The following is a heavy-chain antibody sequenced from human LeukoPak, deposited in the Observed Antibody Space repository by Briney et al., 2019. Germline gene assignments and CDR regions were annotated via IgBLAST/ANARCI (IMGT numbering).Heavy chain of an antibody. Sequence: SETLSLTCTVSGGSISSSNYYWGWIRQPPGKGLEWIGNIHSTGNSFCNPSLKSRVTISIDTSKNQFSLKLSSVTAADTAVYYCARVVGGELFDYWGQGTLVTVSS. CDR1: GGSISSSNYY. J-gene: IGHJ4*02. CDR3: ARVVGGELFDY. V-gene: IGHV4-39*01. D-gene: IGHD2-21*01. CDR2: IHSTGNS.